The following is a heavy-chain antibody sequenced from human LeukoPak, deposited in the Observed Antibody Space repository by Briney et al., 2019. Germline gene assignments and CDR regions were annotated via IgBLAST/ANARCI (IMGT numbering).Heavy chain of an antibody. CDR2: IYHSGST. Sequence: SETLSLTCTVSGYSISSGYYWGWIRQPPGKGLEWIGSIYHSGSTYYNPSLKSRVTISVDTSQNQFSLMLTSVTAADTAVYFCARVDMVRGIITNGIGDYWGQGTLVTVSS. CDR1: GYSISSGYY. CDR3: ARVDMVRGIITNGIGDY. J-gene: IGHJ4*02. D-gene: IGHD3-10*01. V-gene: IGHV4-38-2*02.